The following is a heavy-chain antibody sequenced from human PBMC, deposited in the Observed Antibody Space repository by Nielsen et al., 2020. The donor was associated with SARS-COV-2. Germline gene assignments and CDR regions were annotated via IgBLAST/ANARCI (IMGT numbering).Heavy chain of an antibody. J-gene: IGHJ4*02. CDR3: ARGNTYYYDTPGLDY. D-gene: IGHD3-22*01. V-gene: IGHV4-59*08. Sequence: SQTLSLTCAVYGGSFSGYYWSWIRQPPGKGLEWIGYIYYSGSTNYNPSLKSRVTISVDTSKNQFSLKLSSVTAADTAVYYCARGNTYYYDTPGLDYWGQGTLVTVSS. CDR2: IYYSGST. CDR1: GGSFSGYY.